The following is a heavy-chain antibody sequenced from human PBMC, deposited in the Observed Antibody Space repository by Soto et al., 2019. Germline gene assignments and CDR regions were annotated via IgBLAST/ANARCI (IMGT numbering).Heavy chain of an antibody. CDR2: ISAYNGNT. CDR1: GYTFTSYG. CDR3: ARDQFDSYGPKGGLDY. Sequence: QVQLVQSGAEVKKPGASVKVSCKASGYTFTSYGISWVRQAPGQGLEWMGWISAYNGNTNYAQKLQGRVTITTDTPTNTAYMELRSLRSDDTAVYYCARDQFDSYGPKGGLDYWGQGTLVTVSS. D-gene: IGHD5-18*01. J-gene: IGHJ4*02. V-gene: IGHV1-18*01.